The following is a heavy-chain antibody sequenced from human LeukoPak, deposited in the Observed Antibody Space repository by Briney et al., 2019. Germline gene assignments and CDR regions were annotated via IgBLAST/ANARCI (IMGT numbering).Heavy chain of an antibody. D-gene: IGHD3-22*01. J-gene: IGHJ4*02. Sequence: SETLSLTCTVSGGSISSGDYYWSWIRQPPGKGLEWIGYIYYSGSTYYNPSLKSRVTISVDTSRSQFSLKLSSVTAADTAVYYCAREYYYDSSGYYFDYWGQGTLVTVSS. V-gene: IGHV4-30-4*08. CDR3: AREYYYDSSGYYFDY. CDR1: GGSISSGDYY. CDR2: IYYSGST.